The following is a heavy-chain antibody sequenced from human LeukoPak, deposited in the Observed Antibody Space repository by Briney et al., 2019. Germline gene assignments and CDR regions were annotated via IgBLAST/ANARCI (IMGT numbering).Heavy chain of an antibody. CDR2: IIPIFGTA. V-gene: IGHV1-69*13. Sequence: SVKVPCKASGGTFSSYAISWLRQAPGQGLEWMGGIIPIFGTANYAQKFQGRVTITADESTSTAYMELSSLRSEDTAVYYCARVGADFDFWSGYYKRGRWFDPWGQGTLVTVSS. CDR3: ARVGADFDFWSGYYKRGRWFDP. D-gene: IGHD3-3*01. J-gene: IGHJ5*02. CDR1: GGTFSSYA.